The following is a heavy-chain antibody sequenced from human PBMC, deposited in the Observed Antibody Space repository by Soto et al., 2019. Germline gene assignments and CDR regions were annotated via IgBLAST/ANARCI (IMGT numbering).Heavy chain of an antibody. V-gene: IGHV1-69*01. Sequence: QVQLVQSGAEVKKPGSSVKVSCKASGGTFSSYAISWVRQAPGQGLEWMGGIIPIFGTANYAQKFQGRVTSTADESTSTAYMELSSLRSEDTAVYYCARVKDIVVVPAAREGYYFDYWGQGTLVTVSS. CDR1: GGTFSSYA. CDR2: IIPIFGTA. CDR3: ARVKDIVVVPAAREGYYFDY. D-gene: IGHD2-2*01. J-gene: IGHJ4*02.